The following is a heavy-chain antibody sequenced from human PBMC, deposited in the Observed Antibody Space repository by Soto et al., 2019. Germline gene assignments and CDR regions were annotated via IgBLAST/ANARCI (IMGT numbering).Heavy chain of an antibody. CDR3: AKYSSSAHYYYGMDV. J-gene: IGHJ6*02. V-gene: IGHV3-23*01. CDR2: ISGSGGST. Sequence: PGGSLRLSCAPSGFTFSSYAMSWVRQAPGKGLEWVSAISGSGGSTYYADSVKGRFTISRDNSKNTLYLQMNSLRAEDTAVYYCAKYSSSAHYYYGMDVWGQGTTVTVSS. D-gene: IGHD6-13*01. CDR1: GFTFSSYA.